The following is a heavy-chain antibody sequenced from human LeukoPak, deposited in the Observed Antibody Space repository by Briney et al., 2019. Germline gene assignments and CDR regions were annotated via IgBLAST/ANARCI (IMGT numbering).Heavy chain of an antibody. Sequence: PGGSLRLSCAASGFTFSDYYMSWIRQAPGKGLEWVSYISSSSSYTNYADSVKGRFTISRDNAKNSLYLQMNSLRAEDTVVYYCARVRKYSSGWYDAFDIWGQGTMVTVSS. J-gene: IGHJ3*02. CDR1: GFTFSDYY. CDR2: ISSSSSYT. D-gene: IGHD6-19*01. V-gene: IGHV3-11*05. CDR3: ARVRKYSSGWYDAFDI.